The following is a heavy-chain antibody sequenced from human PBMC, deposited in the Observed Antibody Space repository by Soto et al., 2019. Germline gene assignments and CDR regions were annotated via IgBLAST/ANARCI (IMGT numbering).Heavy chain of an antibody. CDR1: GFTFSSYA. CDR3: AHKIGLNNWFDP. V-gene: IGHV3-23*01. Sequence: GGSLRLSCAASGFTFSSYAMSWVRQAPGKGLEWVSAISGSGGSTYYADSVKGRFTITKDTSKNQVVLTMTNMDPVDTATYYCAHKIGLNNWFDPWGQGTPVTVSS. J-gene: IGHJ5*02. CDR2: ISGSGGST. D-gene: IGHD3-16*01.